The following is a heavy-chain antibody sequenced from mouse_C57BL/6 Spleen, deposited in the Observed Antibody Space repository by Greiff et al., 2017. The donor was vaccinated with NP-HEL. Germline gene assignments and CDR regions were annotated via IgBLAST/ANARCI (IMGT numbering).Heavy chain of an antibody. J-gene: IGHJ2*01. Sequence: VQLKQSGPELVKPGASVKMSCKASGYTFTDYNMHWVKQSHGKSLEWLGYINPNNGGTSYNQKFKGQATLTVNKSSSTAYMELRSLTSEDSAVYYCAIGRYSNYDYWGQGTTLTVSS. CDR3: AIGRYSNYDY. D-gene: IGHD2-5*01. CDR1: GYTFTDYN. CDR2: INPNNGGT. V-gene: IGHV1-22*01.